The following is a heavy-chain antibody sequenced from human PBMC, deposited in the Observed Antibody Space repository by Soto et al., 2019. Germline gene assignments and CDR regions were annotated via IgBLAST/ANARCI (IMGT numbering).Heavy chain of an antibody. D-gene: IGHD2-15*01. V-gene: IGHV3-30*04. CDR3: ARISQGTYCRGGNCYSDY. J-gene: IGHJ4*02. CDR1: GFTFSSYA. CDR2: ISYDGSNK. Sequence: GGSLRLSCAASGFTFSSYAMHWVRQAPGKGLEWVAVISYDGSNKYYADSVKGRFTISRDNAKDTLYLHMNSLGAEDTAVYYCARISQGTYCRGGNCYSDYWGQGTLVTVPQ.